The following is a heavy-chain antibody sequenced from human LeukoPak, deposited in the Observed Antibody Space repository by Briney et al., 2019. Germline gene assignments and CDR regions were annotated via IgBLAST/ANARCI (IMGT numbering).Heavy chain of an antibody. CDR2: IKQDGSEK. Sequence: TGGSLRLSCAASGFTFSSYWMSWVRQAPGKGLEWVANIKQDGSEKYYVDSVKGRFTISRQNAKNSLFLQMNSLRAEDTAVYYCARHRSGGSQDDAFDIWGQGTMVTVSS. J-gene: IGHJ3*02. D-gene: IGHD2-15*01. CDR3: ARHRSGGSQDDAFDI. CDR1: GFTFSSYW. V-gene: IGHV3-7*01.